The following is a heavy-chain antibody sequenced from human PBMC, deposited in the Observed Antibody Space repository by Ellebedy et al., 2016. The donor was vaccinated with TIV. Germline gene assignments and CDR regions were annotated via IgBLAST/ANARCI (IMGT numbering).Heavy chain of an antibody. D-gene: IGHD4-17*01. CDR3: ARRGSYGEYAVQINNWFDR. J-gene: IGHJ5*02. CDR1: GFSFRNYW. Sequence: PGGSLRLSCAASGFSFRNYWMSWVRQAPGKGLEWVANIYQDGTMKYSLDSVRGRFVISRDNAKNSLYLQMNSLRTEDTAVYYCARRGSYGEYAVQINNWFDRWGQGTLVIVSS. CDR2: IYQDGTMK. V-gene: IGHV3-7*01.